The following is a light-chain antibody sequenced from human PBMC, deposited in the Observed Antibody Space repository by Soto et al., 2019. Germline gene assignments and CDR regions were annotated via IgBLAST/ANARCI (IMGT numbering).Light chain of an antibody. Sequence: EIVMTQSPATLSVSPGERATLSCRASQSVSSNLAWYQQKPGQAPRLLIYGASTRATGIPARFSGSGSGTEFTLTISRLEPEDFAVYHCQQFGSLPYTFGQGTKLEI. CDR1: QSVSSN. CDR2: GAS. J-gene: IGKJ2*01. CDR3: QQFGSLPYT. V-gene: IGKV3-15*01.